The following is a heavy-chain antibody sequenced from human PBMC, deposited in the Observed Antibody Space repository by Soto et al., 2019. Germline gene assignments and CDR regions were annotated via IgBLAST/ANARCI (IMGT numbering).Heavy chain of an antibody. CDR2: IYRGLAT. V-gene: IGHV3-53*01. D-gene: IGHD6-25*01. CDR1: GFTVSDTY. J-gene: IGHJ3*02. Sequence: EVQLVESGGGLIQPGGSLRLSCAVSGFTVSDTYMSWVRQAPGKGLEWISVIYRGLATYYADSVKGRFTISRDDSKNTVYLQLNSLTAVDTAVYFCARDRSDSSRDDSFDIWGQGTMVTVSS. CDR3: ARDRSDSSRDDSFDI.